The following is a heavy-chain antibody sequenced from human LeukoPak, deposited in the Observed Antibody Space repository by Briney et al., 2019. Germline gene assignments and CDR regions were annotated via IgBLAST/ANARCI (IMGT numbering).Heavy chain of an antibody. CDR2: MYTLGNT. Sequence: GGSLRLSCAASGFTVSTNYMTWIRQAPGKGLEWVSVMYTLGNTNYADSVKGRFTISRDNAKNSLYLQMNSLRAEDTAVYYCARQVTYYDILTGYSNDPYFDYWGQGTLVTVSS. CDR3: ARQVTYYDILTGYSNDPYFDY. CDR1: GFTVSTNY. J-gene: IGHJ4*02. V-gene: IGHV3-53*01. D-gene: IGHD3-9*01.